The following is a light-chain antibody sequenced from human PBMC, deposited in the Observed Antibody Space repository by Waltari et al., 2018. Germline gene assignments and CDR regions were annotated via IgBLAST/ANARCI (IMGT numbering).Light chain of an antibody. CDR2: DAS. Sequence: AIQLTQSPSSLSASVGDRVTITCRASQGISSALPWYHQQPGKAPKLLIYDASSLESGVPSRFSGSGSGTDFTLTISSLQPEDFATYYCQQFNSYLWTFGQGTKVEIK. CDR1: QGISSA. V-gene: IGKV1-13*02. CDR3: QQFNSYLWT. J-gene: IGKJ1*01.